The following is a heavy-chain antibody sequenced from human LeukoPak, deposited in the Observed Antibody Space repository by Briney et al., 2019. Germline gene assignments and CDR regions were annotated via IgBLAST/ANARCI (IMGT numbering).Heavy chain of an antibody. Sequence: PGGSLRLSCAASGFIFNNAWMNWVRRAPGKGLEWVAFIRFDGRDKYYADSVKGRFTISRDNSKSTLDLQMNSLRVEDTAVYYCAKDRYSTSSTFTVNPFDYWGQGILVTVSS. CDR3: AKDRYSTSSTFTVNPFDY. D-gene: IGHD2-2*01. V-gene: IGHV3-30*02. CDR2: IRFDGRDK. CDR1: GFIFNNAW. J-gene: IGHJ4*02.